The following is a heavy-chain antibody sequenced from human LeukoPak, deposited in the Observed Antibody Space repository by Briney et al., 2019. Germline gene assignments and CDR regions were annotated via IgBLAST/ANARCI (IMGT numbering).Heavy chain of an antibody. CDR2: INWNGSIT. J-gene: IGHJ4*02. CDR1: GFIFDDYG. D-gene: IGHD4-17*01. CDR3: AKEIWPTVTTPGHTYFDY. Sequence: PGGSLRLSCAASGFIFDDYGMSWVRQAPGKGLEWVSGINWNGSITGYADSVKGRFTISRDNAKNSLYLQMNSLRTDDTAVFFCAKEIWPTVTTPGHTYFDYWGQGTLVTVSS. V-gene: IGHV3-20*04.